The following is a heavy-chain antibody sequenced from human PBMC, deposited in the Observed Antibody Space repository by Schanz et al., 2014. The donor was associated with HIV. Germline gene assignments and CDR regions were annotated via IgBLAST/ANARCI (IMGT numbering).Heavy chain of an antibody. D-gene: IGHD3-22*01. CDR1: GFTFSNYG. V-gene: IGHV3-33*05. Sequence: QVQLVESGGGVVQPGRSLRLSCAASGFTFSNYGMHWVRQAPGKGLEWVAVISYDGRNKYYADSVKGRVTISRDNSKNTLYLQMNSLRVEDTAVYYCAKDRNYYDNRYIGKGNYYYYYGMDVWGQGTTVTVSS. CDR3: AKDRNYYDNRYIGKGNYYYYYGMDV. J-gene: IGHJ6*02. CDR2: ISYDGRNK.